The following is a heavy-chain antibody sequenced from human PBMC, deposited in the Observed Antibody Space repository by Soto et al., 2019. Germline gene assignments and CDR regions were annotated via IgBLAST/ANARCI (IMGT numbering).Heavy chain of an antibody. CDR2: ITSSGQSV. V-gene: IGHV3-11*01. CDR3: ARDARYASSWYGLDV. D-gene: IGHD6-13*01. CDR1: GLTFSDYY. J-gene: IGHJ6*02. Sequence: QVQLVESGGGLVKPGGSLRLSCVASGLTFSDYYMNWIRQAPGKGLEWVAYITSSGQSVFYAESVKGRFTVSRDNSKNSMYLQMDSLRADDTAIYYCARDARYASSWYGLDVWGQGTTVTVSS.